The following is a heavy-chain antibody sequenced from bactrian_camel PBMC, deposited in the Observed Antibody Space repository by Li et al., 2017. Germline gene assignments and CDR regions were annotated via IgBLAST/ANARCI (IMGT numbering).Heavy chain of an antibody. CDR1: GDTSCEHG. V-gene: IGHV3S53*01. CDR3: TVEDMGCTYCGDGAYCGSPDFGY. J-gene: IGHJ6*01. CDR2: IGSDLST. D-gene: IGHD3*01. Sequence: HVQLVESGGGSVQAGGSLRLTCAASGDTSCEHGMSWWRQAPGKERELAASIGSDLSTMYADSVKGRFTISRDNAEKTLFLQMNNLTPEDTAMYYCTVEDMGCTYCGDGAYCGSPDFGYWGQGTQVTVS.